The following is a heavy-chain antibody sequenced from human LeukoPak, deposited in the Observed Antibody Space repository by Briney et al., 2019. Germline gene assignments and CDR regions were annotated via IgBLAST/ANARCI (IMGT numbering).Heavy chain of an antibody. Sequence: GGSLRLSCAASGFSFSDYAMSWVRQAPGKGLEWLSVISGSGGGKYTDSVKGRFTISRDNSKNTLYLQMNSLRAEDTAVYYCARDPNWEGAFDIWGQGTMVTVSS. J-gene: IGHJ3*02. CDR2: ISGSGGG. CDR1: GFSFSDYA. V-gene: IGHV3-23*01. D-gene: IGHD1-26*01. CDR3: ARDPNWEGAFDI.